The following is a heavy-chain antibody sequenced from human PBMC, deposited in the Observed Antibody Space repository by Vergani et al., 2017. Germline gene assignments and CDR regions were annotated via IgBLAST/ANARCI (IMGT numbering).Heavy chain of an antibody. CDR3: ARDGALYCSSTSCSRYYYMDV. D-gene: IGHD2-2*01. CDR1: GITFNSNA. V-gene: IGHV3-30-3*01. CDR2: MSYDGGNK. Sequence: QVQLVESGGGVVQPGRSLRLSCAASGITFNSNAMHWVRLAPSKGLEWLAVMSYDGGNKYYADSVKGRFTISRDNSKNTLYLQMNSLRAEDTAVYYCARDGALYCSSTSCSRYYYMDVWGKGTTVTVTS. J-gene: IGHJ6*03.